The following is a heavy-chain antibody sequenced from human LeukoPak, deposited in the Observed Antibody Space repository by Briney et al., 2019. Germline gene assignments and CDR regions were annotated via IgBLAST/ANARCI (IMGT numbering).Heavy chain of an antibody. CDR1: GFTFSSNW. CDR3: AELGITMIGGV. D-gene: IGHD3-10*02. V-gene: IGHV3-7*01. Sequence: GGSLRLSCAASGFTFSSNWMSWVRQAPGSGLEWVANIKQDGSETYYVDSVEGRFTISRDNAKNSLYLQMNSLRAEDTAVYYCAELGITMIGGVWGKGTTVTVSS. J-gene: IGHJ6*04. CDR2: IKQDGSET.